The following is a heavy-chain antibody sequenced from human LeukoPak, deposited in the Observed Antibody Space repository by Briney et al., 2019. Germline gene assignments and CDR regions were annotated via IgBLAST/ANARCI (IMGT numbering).Heavy chain of an antibody. CDR1: GYTLTELS. Sequence: ASVKVSRKVSGYTLTELSMHWVRQVPGKGLEWMGGFDPEDGETIYAQKFQGRVTMTEDTSTDTAYMELSSLRSEDTAVYYCATGPFGELLFLPYDYWGQGTLVTVSS. D-gene: IGHD3-10*01. V-gene: IGHV1-24*01. CDR3: ATGPFGELLFLPYDY. J-gene: IGHJ4*02. CDR2: FDPEDGET.